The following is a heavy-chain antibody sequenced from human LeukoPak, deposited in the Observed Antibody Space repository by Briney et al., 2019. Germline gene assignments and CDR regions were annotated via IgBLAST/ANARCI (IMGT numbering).Heavy chain of an antibody. CDR2: ISSSSSTI. V-gene: IGHV3-48*01. CDR1: GFTLSSYA. D-gene: IGHD4-17*01. CDR3: ARDLSDYGVTRFDY. J-gene: IGHJ4*02. Sequence: GGSLRLSCAASGFTLSSYAMSWVRQAPGKGLDWVSYISSSSSTIYYADSVKGRFTISRDNAKNSLYLQMNSLRAEDTAVYYCARDLSDYGVTRFDYWGQGTLVTVSS.